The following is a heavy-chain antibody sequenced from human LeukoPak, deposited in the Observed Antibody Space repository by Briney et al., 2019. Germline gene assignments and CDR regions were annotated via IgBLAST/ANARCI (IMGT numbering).Heavy chain of an antibody. J-gene: IGHJ4*02. CDR2: INHSGST. Sequence: SETLSLTCAVYGGSFSGYYWSWIRQPPGKGLEWIGEINHSGSTNYNPSLKSRVTISVDTSKNQFSLKLSSVTAADTAVYYCARAPHYYGSGSYYSGNYFDYWGQGTLVTVPS. CDR1: GGSFSGYY. CDR3: ARAPHYYGSGSYYSGNYFDY. D-gene: IGHD3-10*01. V-gene: IGHV4-34*01.